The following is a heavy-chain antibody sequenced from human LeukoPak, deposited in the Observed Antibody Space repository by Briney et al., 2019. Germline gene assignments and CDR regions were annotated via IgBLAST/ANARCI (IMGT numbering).Heavy chain of an antibody. CDR1: GGSFSGYY. CDR2: VNHSGST. D-gene: IGHD6-19*01. V-gene: IGHV4-34*01. J-gene: IGHJ4*02. CDR3: ARLSGWYGPINY. Sequence: SETLSLTCAVYGGSFSGYYWSWIRQPPGKGLEWIGEVNHSGSTNYNPSLKSRVTISVDTSKNQFSLKLSSVTAADTAVYYCARLSGWYGPINYWGQGTLVTVSS.